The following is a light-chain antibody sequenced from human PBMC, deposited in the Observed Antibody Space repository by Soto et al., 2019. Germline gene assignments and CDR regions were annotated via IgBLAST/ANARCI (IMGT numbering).Light chain of an antibody. Sequence: DIPMTQSPSSLSASVGDRVTITCRASQGISSYLAWYQQKLGKVPKLLISAASTLQSGVPSRFSGSGSGTDFTLTISNLQPEDVATYYCQKYSSVITXGQ. V-gene: IGKV1-27*01. CDR1: QGISSY. J-gene: IGKJ5*01. CDR3: QKYSSVIT. CDR2: AAS.